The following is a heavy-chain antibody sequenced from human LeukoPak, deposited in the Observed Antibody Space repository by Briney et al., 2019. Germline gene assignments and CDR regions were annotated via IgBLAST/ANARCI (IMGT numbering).Heavy chain of an antibody. CDR1: GFTFSNYA. J-gene: IGHJ4*02. D-gene: IGHD2-15*01. CDR3: AKEMVVAATGWVTLGWGVDY. CDR2: ISGSGGST. V-gene: IGHV3-23*01. Sequence: GGSLRLSCAASGFTFSNYAMNWVRQAPGKGLEWVSAISGSGGSTYYADSVKGRFTISRDNSKNTLYLQMNSLRAEDTAVYYCAKEMVVAATGWVTLGWGVDYWGQGTLVTVSS.